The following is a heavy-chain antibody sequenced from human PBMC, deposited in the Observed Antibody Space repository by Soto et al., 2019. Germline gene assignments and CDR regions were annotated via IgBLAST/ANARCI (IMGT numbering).Heavy chain of an antibody. CDR1: GGTFSSYT. D-gene: IGHD1-26*01. J-gene: IGHJ5*02. CDR3: AREGGWDRNWFDP. CDR2: VIPILGIA. V-gene: IGHV1-69*04. Sequence: SVKVSCKASGGTFSSYTISWVRQAPGQGLEWMGRVIPILGIANYAQKFQGRVTITADKSTSTAYMELSSLRSEDTAVYYCAREGGWDRNWFDPWGQGTLVTVSS.